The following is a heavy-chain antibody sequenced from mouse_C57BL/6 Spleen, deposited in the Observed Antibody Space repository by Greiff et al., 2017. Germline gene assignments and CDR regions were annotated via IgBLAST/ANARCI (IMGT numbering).Heavy chain of an antibody. CDR3: ARFTTVRAMDY. Sequence: QVQLQQSGAELARPGASVKLSCKASGYTFTSYGISWVKQRTGQGFEWIGEIYPRSGNTYYNEKFKGKATLTADKSSSTAYMELRSLTSEDSAVYFCARFTTVRAMDYWGQGTSVTVSS. CDR1: GYTFTSYG. J-gene: IGHJ4*01. D-gene: IGHD1-1*01. V-gene: IGHV1-81*01. CDR2: IYPRSGNT.